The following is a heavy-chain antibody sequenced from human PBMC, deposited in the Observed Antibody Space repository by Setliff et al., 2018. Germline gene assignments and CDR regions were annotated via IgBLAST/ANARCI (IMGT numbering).Heavy chain of an antibody. CDR1: GFTFSTYR. D-gene: IGHD2-15*01. CDR2: FSSRNDYI. V-gene: IGHV3-21*04. J-gene: IGHJ4*02. Sequence: GGSLRLSCAASGFTFSTYRMHWVRQAPGKGLEWVASFSSRNDYIYHADSVKGRFTISRDNAKTSLYLQMDSLRAEDTALYYCARTCSGSGCYAGLESWGQGTPVTVSS. CDR3: ARTCSGSGCYAGLES.